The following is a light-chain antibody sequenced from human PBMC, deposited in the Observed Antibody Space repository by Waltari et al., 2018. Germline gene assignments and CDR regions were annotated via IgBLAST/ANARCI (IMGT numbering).Light chain of an antibody. Sequence: SITISCTGTSSDVGGYNYVSWYQQHPGKAPKLMIYDVSKRPSGVSNRFSGSKSGNTASLTISGLQAEDEADYYCCSYAGSSTVFGGGTKLTVL. CDR3: CSYAGSSTV. CDR2: DVS. CDR1: SSDVGGYNY. V-gene: IGLV2-23*02. J-gene: IGLJ2*01.